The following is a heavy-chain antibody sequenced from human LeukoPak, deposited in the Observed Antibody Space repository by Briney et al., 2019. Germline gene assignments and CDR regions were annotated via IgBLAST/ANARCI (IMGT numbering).Heavy chain of an antibody. CDR3: ARDEGDDSSGYSDY. Sequence: SVKVSCKASGGTFSCYAISWVRQAPGQGLEWMGRIIPILGIANYAQKFQGRVTITADKSTSTAYMELSSLRSEDTAVYYCARDEGDDSSGYSDYWGQGTLVTVSS. CDR1: GGTFSCYA. CDR2: IIPILGIA. V-gene: IGHV1-69*04. J-gene: IGHJ4*02. D-gene: IGHD3-22*01.